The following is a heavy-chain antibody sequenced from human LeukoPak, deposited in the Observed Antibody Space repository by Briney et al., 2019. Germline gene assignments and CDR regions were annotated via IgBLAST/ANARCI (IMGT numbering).Heavy chain of an antibody. Sequence: GGSLRLSCAASGFTFSGFWMNWVRQAPGKGLEWVANIKQDGSEIYYEDSVKGRFTISRDNAKNSLYLQMNSLRVEETAVYYCARAGVAVAATLWDWGQGTLVTVSS. CDR3: ARAGVAVAATLWD. D-gene: IGHD6-19*01. J-gene: IGHJ4*02. CDR2: IKQDGSEI. CDR1: GFTFSGFW. V-gene: IGHV3-7*04.